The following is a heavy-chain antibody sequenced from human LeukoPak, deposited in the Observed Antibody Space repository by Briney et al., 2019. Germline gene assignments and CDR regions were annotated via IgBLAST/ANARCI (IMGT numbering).Heavy chain of an antibody. D-gene: IGHD6-6*01. J-gene: IGHJ4*02. V-gene: IGHV7-4-1*02. CDR3: ARVAFSSSSKYYFDY. CDR2: INTNTGNP. CDR1: GYTFTSYA. Sequence: ASVKVSCKASGYTFTSYAMNWVRQAPGQGLEWMGWINTNTGNPTYVQGFTGRFVFSLDTSVSTAYLQISSLKAEDTAVYYCARVAFSSSSKYYFDYWGQGTLVTVSS.